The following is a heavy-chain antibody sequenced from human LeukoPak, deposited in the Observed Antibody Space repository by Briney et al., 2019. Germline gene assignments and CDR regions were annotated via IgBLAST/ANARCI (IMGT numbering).Heavy chain of an antibody. D-gene: IGHD1-26*01. J-gene: IGHJ4*02. V-gene: IGHV3-30*04. Sequence: GGSLRLSCAASGFTFSSYAMHWVRQAPGKGLEWVAVISYDGSNKYYADSVKGRFTISRDNSKNTLYLQMNSLRAEDTAVYYCAGGVGIVGATTTHGDYWGQGTLVTVSS. CDR1: GFTFSSYA. CDR3: AGGVGIVGATTTHGDY. CDR2: ISYDGSNK.